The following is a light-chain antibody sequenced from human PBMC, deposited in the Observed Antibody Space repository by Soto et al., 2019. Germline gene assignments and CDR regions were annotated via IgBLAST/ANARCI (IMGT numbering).Light chain of an antibody. CDR3: QQYGSSPQT. Sequence: EIVLTQSPATLSLSPLEIATLSFVASHSVSSRYLAWYQHKPGLATRLIIYDAATRATGLPDRFSGSASGKDFTPSISRLEPEDFAVYYCQQYGSSPQTFGQGTKVDIK. CDR1: HSVSSRY. J-gene: IGKJ1*01. CDR2: DAA. V-gene: IGKV3D-20*01.